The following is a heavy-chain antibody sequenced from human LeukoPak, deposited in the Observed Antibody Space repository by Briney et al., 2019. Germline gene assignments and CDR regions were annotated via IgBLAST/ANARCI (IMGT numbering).Heavy chain of an antibody. CDR3: AREDYGGRRYSN. CDR1: GYIFTGYY. V-gene: IGHV1-2*02. Sequence: EASVKVSCKASGYIFTGYYMHWVRQAPEQGLEWMGWINPNSGGTNYAQKFRGRVTMTGDTSISTAYMELSRLRSDDTAVYYCAREDYGGRRYSNWGQGALVTVSS. D-gene: IGHD4-23*01. J-gene: IGHJ4*02. CDR2: INPNSGGT.